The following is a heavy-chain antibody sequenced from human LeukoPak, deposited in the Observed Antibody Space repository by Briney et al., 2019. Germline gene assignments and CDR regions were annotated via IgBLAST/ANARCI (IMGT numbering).Heavy chain of an antibody. Sequence: GSLRLSCAASGFTVSSNYMSWVRQAPGKGLEWVSVIYSGGSTYYADSVKGRFTISRDNSKNTLYLQMNSLRAEDTAVYYCARGTSGVTRNFDYWGQGTLVTVSS. D-gene: IGHD3-10*01. CDR1: GFTVSSNY. CDR3: ARGTSGVTRNFDY. CDR2: IYSGGST. V-gene: IGHV3-53*01. J-gene: IGHJ4*02.